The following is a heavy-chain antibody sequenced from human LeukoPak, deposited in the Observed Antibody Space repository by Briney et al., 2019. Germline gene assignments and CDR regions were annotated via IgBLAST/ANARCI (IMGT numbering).Heavy chain of an antibody. CDR3: AMSSGSGSYYNFDY. J-gene: IGHJ4*02. CDR2: IYYSWST. Sequence: SETLSLTCTVSGGSISSYYWSWIRQPPGKGLAWIGYIYYSWSTNYNPSIQSRVTISVDTSKNRFSLKLSSVTAADMAVYYCAMSSGSGSYYNFDYWGQGTLVTVSS. V-gene: IGHV4-59*01. D-gene: IGHD3-10*01. CDR1: GGSISSYY.